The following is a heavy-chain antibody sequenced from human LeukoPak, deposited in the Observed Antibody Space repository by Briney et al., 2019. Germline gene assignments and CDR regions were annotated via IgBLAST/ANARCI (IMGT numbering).Heavy chain of an antibody. D-gene: IGHD3-10*01. Sequence: APVKVSCKASGYTFTGYYMHWVRQAPGQGLEWMGWINPNSGGTNYAQKFQGRVTMTRDTSISTAYMELSRLRSDDTAVYYCARETSSYGSGSYPFDPWGQGTLVTVSS. CDR1: GYTFTGYY. J-gene: IGHJ5*02. CDR2: INPNSGGT. CDR3: ARETSSYGSGSYPFDP. V-gene: IGHV1-2*02.